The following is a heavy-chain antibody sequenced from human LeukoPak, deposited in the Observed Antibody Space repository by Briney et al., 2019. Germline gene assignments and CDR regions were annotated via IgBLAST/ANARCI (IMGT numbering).Heavy chain of an antibody. CDR2: ISSSSSYI. D-gene: IGHD3-22*01. CDR3: ARDWLAGNPYHAFDL. J-gene: IGHJ3*01. Sequence: GGSLRLSCAASGFTFSSYAMNWVRQAPGKGLEWVSSISSSSSYIYYADSVKGRFTISRDNAKNSLYLQMNSLRAEDTAVYYCARDWLAGNPYHAFDLWGKGTMVTVSS. V-gene: IGHV3-21*01. CDR1: GFTFSSYA.